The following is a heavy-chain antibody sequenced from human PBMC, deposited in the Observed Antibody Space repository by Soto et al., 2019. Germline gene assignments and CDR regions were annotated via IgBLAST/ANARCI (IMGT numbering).Heavy chain of an antibody. V-gene: IGHV4-59*08. J-gene: IGHJ4*02. CDR1: GASITSHY. Sequence: QVQLQESGPGLVKPSETLSLTCNVSGASITSHYWTWIRQSPGQGLEWIGYMFYGGTANYTPSLRGRVTISRDTSKNQFSLKLSSVTAADTSVYYCARNRGYYVTDYWGQGTLVTVSS. CDR3: ARNRGYYVTDY. D-gene: IGHD1-26*01. CDR2: MFYGGTA.